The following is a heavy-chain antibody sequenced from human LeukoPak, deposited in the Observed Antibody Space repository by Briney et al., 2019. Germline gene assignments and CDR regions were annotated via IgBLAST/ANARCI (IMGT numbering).Heavy chain of an antibody. V-gene: IGHV3-30*03. CDR3: ATNGRY. J-gene: IGHJ4*02. Sequence: GRSLRLSCAASGFTFSSYGMHWVRQAPGKGLEWVAVISYDGSNKYYADSVKGRFTVSRDNSKNTLYLQMNSLRAEDTAVYYCATNGRYWGQGTLVTVSS. CDR1: GFTFSSYG. CDR2: ISYDGSNK.